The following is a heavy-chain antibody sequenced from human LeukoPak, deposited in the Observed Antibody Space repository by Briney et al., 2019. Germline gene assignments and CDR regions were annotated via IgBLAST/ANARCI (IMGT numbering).Heavy chain of an antibody. CDR2: ISHSGST. V-gene: IGHV4-34*01. J-gene: IGHJ4*02. D-gene: IGHD4-23*01. Sequence: SETLSLTCAVYGGSLSGYYWSWIRQPPGKGLEWIGEISHSGSTNYNPSLKSRVTISVDTSKNQFSLKLSSVTAADTAVYYCARGRWEPFDYWGQGTLVTVSS. CDR1: GGSLSGYY. CDR3: ARGRWEPFDY.